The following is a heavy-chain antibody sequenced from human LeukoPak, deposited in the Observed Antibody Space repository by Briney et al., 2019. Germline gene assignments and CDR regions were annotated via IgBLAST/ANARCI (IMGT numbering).Heavy chain of an antibody. D-gene: IGHD1-1*01. CDR3: ASQVRLERRYYYYYMDV. J-gene: IGHJ6*03. Sequence: PSETLSLTCAVYGGSLSDYYWSWIRQPPGQGLEWIGEINHSGSTNYNPSLKSRVTISLDTSKNQFSLKLSSVTAADTAVYYCASQVRLERRYYYYYMDVWDKGTTVTVSS. CDR1: GGSLSDYY. V-gene: IGHV4-34*01. CDR2: INHSGST.